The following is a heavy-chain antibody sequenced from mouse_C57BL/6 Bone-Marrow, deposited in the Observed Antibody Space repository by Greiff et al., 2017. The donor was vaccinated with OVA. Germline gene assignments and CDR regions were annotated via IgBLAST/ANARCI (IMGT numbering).Heavy chain of an antibody. J-gene: IGHJ4*01. Sequence: VQLQQPGAELVKPGASVKLSCKASGYTFTSYWMHWVKQRPGQGLEWIGMIHPNSGSTNYNEKFKSKAKLTVDKSSSTAYMQLSSLTSEDSAVYYCARPYDYDRDYYAMDYWGQGTSVTVSS. CDR2: IHPNSGST. CDR3: ARPYDYDRDYYAMDY. D-gene: IGHD2-4*01. V-gene: IGHV1-64*01. CDR1: GYTFTSYW.